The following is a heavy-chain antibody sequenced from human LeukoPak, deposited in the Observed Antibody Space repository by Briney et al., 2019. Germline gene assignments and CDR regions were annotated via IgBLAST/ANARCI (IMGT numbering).Heavy chain of an antibody. V-gene: IGHV4-59*01. Sequence: GSLRLSCAASGFTFSSYAMSWIRQPPGKGLEWIGYIYYSGSTNYNPSLKSRVTISVDTSKNQFSLKLSSVTAADTAVYYCARATSYSSGWTTDYFDYWGQGTLVTVSS. CDR1: GFTFSSYA. CDR3: ARATSYSSGWTTDYFDY. CDR2: IYYSGST. J-gene: IGHJ4*02. D-gene: IGHD6-19*01.